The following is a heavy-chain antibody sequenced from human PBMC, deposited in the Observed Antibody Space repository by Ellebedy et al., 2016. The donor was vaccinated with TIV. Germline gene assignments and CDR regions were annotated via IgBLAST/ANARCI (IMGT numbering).Heavy chain of an antibody. Sequence: GESLKISCAASGFTFRDYVMHWVRQAPGRGLEWVAAISFAGNHKRYADAVQGRFTISRDNSKNTLYLQMNSLTSEDTAVYYCARLMEVATVVYYYGMDVWGQGTTVTVSS. CDR3: ARLMEVATVVYYYGMDV. V-gene: IGHV3-30-3*01. CDR1: GFTFRDYV. D-gene: IGHD5-24*01. CDR2: ISFAGNHK. J-gene: IGHJ6*02.